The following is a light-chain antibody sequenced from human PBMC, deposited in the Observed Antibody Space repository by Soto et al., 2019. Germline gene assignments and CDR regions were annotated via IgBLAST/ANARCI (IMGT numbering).Light chain of an antibody. Sequence: EIVLTQSPSTLSVSPGERATFSCRPSQSVISTLAWYQQKPGRSTRLLYYGASSKAIGIPARFSGSSCREESTITSSLQQYDYVTDYYRLQYSTSWTFGHGTKVDIK. CDR3: LQYSTSWT. J-gene: IGKJ1*01. V-gene: IGKV3-15*01. CDR1: QSVIST. CDR2: GAS.